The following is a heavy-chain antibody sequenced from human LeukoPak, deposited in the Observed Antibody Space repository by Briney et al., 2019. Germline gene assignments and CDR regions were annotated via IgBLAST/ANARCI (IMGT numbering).Heavy chain of an antibody. CDR2: IYYSGST. CDR3: ARGVNSGYFDY. D-gene: IGHD1-26*01. Sequence: KSSETLSLTCTVSGVSITTYYWTWIRQPPGKGLEWIGYIYYSGSTNYNPSLKSRVTISVDTSKNQFSLKLTSVTAADTAVYYCARGVNSGYFDYCGQGTLVTVSS. V-gene: IGHV4-59*01. CDR1: GVSITTYY. J-gene: IGHJ4*02.